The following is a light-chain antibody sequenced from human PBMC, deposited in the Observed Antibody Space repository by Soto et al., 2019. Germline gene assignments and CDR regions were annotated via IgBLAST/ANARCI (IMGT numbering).Light chain of an antibody. CDR1: QTLLHSNGYNY. CDR3: MQALEIPLT. V-gene: IGKV2-28*01. CDR2: LTS. Sequence: DIVMTESPLSLPVTPGERACTSCRSSQTLLHSNGYNYLDWYVTKTGQYTQLRSYLTSNRDSGVPDRVSGMGSGTDVTLKISRVEAEEVGLYYCMQALEIPLTFGGGTKVDIK. J-gene: IGKJ4*01.